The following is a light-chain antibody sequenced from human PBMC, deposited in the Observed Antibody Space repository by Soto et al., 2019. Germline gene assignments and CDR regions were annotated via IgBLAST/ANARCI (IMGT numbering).Light chain of an antibody. CDR3: QQRSNWPVAT. V-gene: IGKV3-11*01. Sequence: FVLTQSPGTLSLSPGERATLSCRASQSVSSYLAWYQQKPGQAPRLLIYDASNRATGIPARFSGSGSGTDFTLTISSLEPEDFAVYYCQQRSNWPVATFGQGTKVDFK. J-gene: IGKJ1*01. CDR2: DAS. CDR1: QSVSSY.